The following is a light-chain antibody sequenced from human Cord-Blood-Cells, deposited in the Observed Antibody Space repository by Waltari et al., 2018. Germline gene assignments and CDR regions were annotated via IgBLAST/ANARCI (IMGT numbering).Light chain of an antibody. Sequence: QSALTQPASVSGSPGQSLPISCTGTSSDVGRYNYVSWYQQHPGKAPKLMIYEVSNRPSGVSNRFSGSKSGNTASLTISGLQAEDEADYYCSSYTSSSTYVFGTGTKVTVL. CDR3: SSYTSSSTYV. J-gene: IGLJ1*01. V-gene: IGLV2-14*01. CDR1: SSDVGRYNY. CDR2: EVS.